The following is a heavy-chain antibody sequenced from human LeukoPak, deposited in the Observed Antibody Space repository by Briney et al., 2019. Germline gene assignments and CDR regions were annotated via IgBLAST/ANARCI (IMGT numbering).Heavy chain of an antibody. J-gene: IGHJ6*02. Sequence: PGGSLRLSCAASGFIFSSYGMRWVRQAPGKGLEWVAFIRYDGSNKYYADSVKGRFTISRDNSKNTLYLQMNSLRAEDTAVYYCAKDAKIIAVAGTPGMDVWGQGTTVTVSS. CDR1: GFIFSSYG. V-gene: IGHV3-30*02. CDR3: AKDAKIIAVAGTPGMDV. CDR2: IRYDGSNK. D-gene: IGHD6-19*01.